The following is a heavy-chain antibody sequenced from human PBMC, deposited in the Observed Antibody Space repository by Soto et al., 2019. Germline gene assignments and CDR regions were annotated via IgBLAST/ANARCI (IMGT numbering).Heavy chain of an antibody. J-gene: IGHJ4*02. CDR3: ARAVYYYDSSGYSLQFYFDY. V-gene: IGHV4-4*07. CDR1: GGSISSYY. CDR2: IYTSGST. Sequence: PSETLSLTCTVSGGSISSYYWSWIRQPAGKGLEWIGRIYTSGSTNYNPSLKSRVTMSVDTSKNQFSLKLSSVTAADTAVYYCARAVYYYDSSGYSLQFYFDYWGQGTLVTVSS. D-gene: IGHD3-22*01.